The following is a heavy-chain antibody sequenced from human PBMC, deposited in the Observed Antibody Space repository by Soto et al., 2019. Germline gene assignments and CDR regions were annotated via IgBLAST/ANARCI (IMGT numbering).Heavy chain of an antibody. Sequence: QLQLQESGPGLVKPSETLSLTCTVSGGSISSSSYYWGWIRQSPGKGLEWIGNIYYSGSTYYNPSLESRVPISVDTPKHQFSLKLSSVTAADTAVYYCARRGGSSPFDYWGQGTLVTVSS. J-gene: IGHJ4*02. CDR1: GGSISSSSYY. V-gene: IGHV4-39*01. CDR3: ARRGGSSPFDY. CDR2: IYYSGST. D-gene: IGHD1-26*01.